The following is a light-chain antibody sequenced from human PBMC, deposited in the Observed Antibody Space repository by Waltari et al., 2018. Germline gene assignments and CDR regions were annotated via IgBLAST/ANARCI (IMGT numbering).Light chain of an antibody. Sequence: DIQMTQSPSSLSASVGDRVTITCQASQDISNYLNWYQQKPGKAPKLLIYDASNLETGVPSRFSGSGSVTDVTVTISSLQPEDIATYYCQQYDNLPPYTFGQGTKLEIK. CDR1: QDISNY. CDR2: DAS. V-gene: IGKV1-33*01. CDR3: QQYDNLPPYT. J-gene: IGKJ2*01.